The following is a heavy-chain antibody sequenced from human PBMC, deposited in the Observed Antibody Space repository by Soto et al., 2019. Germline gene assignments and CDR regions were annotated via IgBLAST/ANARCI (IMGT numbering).Heavy chain of an antibody. Sequence: VASVKVSCKASGYTFTSYAMHWVRQAPGQRLEWMGWINAGNGNTKYSQKFQGRVTITRDTSASTAYMELSSLRSEDTAVYYCARIQMTTVPHRGGFDYWGQGTLVTVSS. V-gene: IGHV1-3*01. D-gene: IGHD4-4*01. J-gene: IGHJ4*02. CDR3: ARIQMTTVPHRGGFDY. CDR1: GYTFTSYA. CDR2: INAGNGNT.